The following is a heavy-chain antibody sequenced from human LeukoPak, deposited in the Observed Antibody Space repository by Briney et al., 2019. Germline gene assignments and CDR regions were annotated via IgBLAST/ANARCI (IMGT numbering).Heavy chain of an antibody. CDR3: ARERYYYDSSGYYQRSTDFYFDY. V-gene: IGHV3-66*01. CDR2: IYSGGNT. J-gene: IGHJ4*02. D-gene: IGHD3-22*01. CDR1: GFTVSNNY. Sequence: QTGGSLRLSCAASGFTVSNNYMTWVRQAPGKGLEWVSVIYSGGNTYYADSVAGRFTISRDSSENTVYLQMNSLRAEDTAVYYCARERYYYDSSGYYQRSTDFYFDYWGQGTLVTVSA.